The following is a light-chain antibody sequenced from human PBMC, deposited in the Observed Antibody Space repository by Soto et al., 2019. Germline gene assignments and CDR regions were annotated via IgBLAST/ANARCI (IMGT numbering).Light chain of an antibody. V-gene: IGLV2-14*01. J-gene: IGLJ3*02. CDR2: DVS. Sequence: QPVLTQPASVSGSPGQSITISCTGTSSDIGHYIHVSWLQQHPGKAPKSMIYDVSNRSPGVSNRYSGSKSGNTASLTISGLQDEDDAYYYCSSSTNTGTWVFGGGTKVTVL. CDR3: SSSTNTGTWV. CDR1: SSDIGHYIH.